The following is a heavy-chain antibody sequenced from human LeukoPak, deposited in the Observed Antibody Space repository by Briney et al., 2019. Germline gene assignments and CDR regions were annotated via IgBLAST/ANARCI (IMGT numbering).Heavy chain of an antibody. D-gene: IGHD3-22*01. CDR1: GYTFTRNY. V-gene: IGHV1-46*01. J-gene: IGHJ4*02. CDR2: IDPSGGGT. CDR3: ERLIGDYYDNSRSSYWHGHLDY. Sequence: ASVKVSCKASGYTFTRNYINWLRQAPGQGLEWTGMIDPSGGGTAYAQKFQDRVTMTSDTSTSTVYMELNSLRSEDTAVYYCERLIGDYYDNSRSSYWHGHLDYWGQGALVTVSS.